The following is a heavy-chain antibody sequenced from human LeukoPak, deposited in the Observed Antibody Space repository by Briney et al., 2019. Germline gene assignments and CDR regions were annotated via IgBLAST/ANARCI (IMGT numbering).Heavy chain of an antibody. CDR2: IRSKANSYAT. Sequence: GGSLRLSCAASGFTFSGSAMHWVRQASGKGLEWVGRIRSKANSYATAYAASVKGRLTISRDDSKNTAYLQMNSLKTEDTAVYYCVARVGTAMVYTFDYWGQGTLVTVSS. CDR3: VARVGTAMVYTFDY. J-gene: IGHJ4*02. V-gene: IGHV3-73*01. CDR1: GFTFSGSA. D-gene: IGHD5-18*01.